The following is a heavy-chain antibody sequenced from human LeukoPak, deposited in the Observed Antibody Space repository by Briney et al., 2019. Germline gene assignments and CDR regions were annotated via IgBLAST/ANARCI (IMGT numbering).Heavy chain of an antibody. CDR2: IRSKANNYAP. V-gene: IGHV3-73*01. CDR1: GFTFSGSV. D-gene: IGHD1-26*01. Sequence: GGSLRLSCAASGFTFSGSVIHWVRQASGKGLEWVGRIRSKANNYAPAYAASVKGRFTISSDDSANTAYLQMTSLKTEDTAVYYCTRRDTRPVRGATTPSEGIMDGGGQGTTVTVSS. CDR3: TRRDTRPVRGATTPSEGIMDG. J-gene: IGHJ6*02.